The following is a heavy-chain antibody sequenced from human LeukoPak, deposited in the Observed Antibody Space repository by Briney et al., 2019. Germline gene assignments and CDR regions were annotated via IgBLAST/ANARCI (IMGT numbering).Heavy chain of an antibody. CDR1: GFSFSSYS. V-gene: IGHV3-21*01. Sequence: PGGSLRLSCAASGFSFSSYSMNCVRQAPGKGLEWVSSISSSSSYIYYADSVKGRFTISRDNAKNSLYLQMNSLRAEDTTVYYCARDSASYFDYWGQGTLVTVSS. CDR3: ARDSASYFDY. J-gene: IGHJ4*02. CDR2: ISSSSSYI.